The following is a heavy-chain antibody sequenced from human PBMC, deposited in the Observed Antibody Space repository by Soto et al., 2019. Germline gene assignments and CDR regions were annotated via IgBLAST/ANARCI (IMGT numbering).Heavy chain of an antibody. CDR1: GYTFTNFD. Sequence: QVQLVQSGAEVKKPGASVKVSCQASGYTFTNFDISWVRQAAGQGLEWVGSVNPSSGDTDYAQTFQDRVTMTVNISIHTAYMELTTLTSEDTAVFYCARAVRLAAPMDYALDVWGQGTTVTVSS. D-gene: IGHD6-19*01. CDR2: VNPSSGDT. CDR3: ARAVRLAAPMDYALDV. V-gene: IGHV1-8*01. J-gene: IGHJ6*02.